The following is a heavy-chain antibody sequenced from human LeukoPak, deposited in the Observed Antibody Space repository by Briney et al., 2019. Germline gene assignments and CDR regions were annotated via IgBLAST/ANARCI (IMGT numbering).Heavy chain of an antibody. J-gene: IGHJ4*02. Sequence: ASVKVSCKASGYTFTTYYMHWVRQAPGQGLEWMGWISAYNGNTNYAQKLQGRVTMTTDTSTSTAYMELRSLRSDDTAVYYCAREEAGELCDYWGQGTLVTVSS. CDR3: AREEAGELCDY. V-gene: IGHV1-18*04. CDR2: ISAYNGNT. CDR1: GYTFTTYY. D-gene: IGHD3-16*01.